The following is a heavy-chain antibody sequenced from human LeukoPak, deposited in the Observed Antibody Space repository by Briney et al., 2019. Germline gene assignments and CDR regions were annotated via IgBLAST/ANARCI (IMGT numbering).Heavy chain of an antibody. CDR3: ARGTDYDFWSGYSPSYFDY. V-gene: IGHV3-11*01. D-gene: IGHD3-3*01. Sequence: GGSLRLSCAASGFTFSDYYMSWIRQAPGKGLEWVSYISMSGSTIYYADSVKGRFTISRDNAKNSLYLQMNSLRAEDTAVYYCARGTDYDFWSGYSPSYFDYWGQGTLVTVSS. J-gene: IGHJ4*02. CDR2: ISMSGSTI. CDR1: GFTFSDYY.